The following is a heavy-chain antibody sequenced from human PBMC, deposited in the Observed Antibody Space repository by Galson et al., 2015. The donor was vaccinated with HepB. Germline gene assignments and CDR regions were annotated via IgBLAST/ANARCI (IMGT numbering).Heavy chain of an antibody. CDR2: ISGSGGST. Sequence: SLRLSCAASGFTFSSYAMSWVRQAPGKGLEWVSAISGSGGSTYYADSVKGRFTISRDNSKNTLYLQMNSLRAEDTAVYYCAKIRGDDFWSGREPYFDYWGQGTLVTVSS. V-gene: IGHV3-23*01. CDR1: GFTFSSYA. J-gene: IGHJ4*02. D-gene: IGHD3-3*01. CDR3: AKIRGDDFWSGREPYFDY.